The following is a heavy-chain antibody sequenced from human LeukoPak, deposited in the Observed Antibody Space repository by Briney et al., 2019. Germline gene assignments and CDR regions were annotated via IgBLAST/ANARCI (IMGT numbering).Heavy chain of an antibody. V-gene: IGHV4-39*01. CDR3: AKGSRDIVVVPTGFDP. Sequence: PSETLSLTCTVSGGSISSSSYYWGWIRQPPGKGLEWIGSIYYSGSTYYNPSLKSRVTISVDTSKNQFSLKLSSVTAADTAVYYCAKGSRDIVVVPTGFDPWGQGTLVTVSS. J-gene: IGHJ5*02. CDR1: GGSISSSSYY. CDR2: IYYSGST. D-gene: IGHD2-2*01.